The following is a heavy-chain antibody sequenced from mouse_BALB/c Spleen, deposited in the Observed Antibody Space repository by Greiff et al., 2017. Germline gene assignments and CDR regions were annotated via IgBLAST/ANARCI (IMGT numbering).Heavy chain of an antibody. CDR1: GYSITSDYA. J-gene: IGHJ4*01. CDR3: ARRGLLFYAMDY. CDR2: ISYSGST. V-gene: IGHV3-2*02. D-gene: IGHD2-10*01. Sequence: EVKLVESGPGLVKPSQSLSLTCTVTGYSITSDYAWNWIRQFPGNKLEWMGYISYSGSTSYNPSLKSRISITRDTSKNQFFLQLNSVTTEDTATYYCARRGLLFYAMDYWGQGTSVTVSS.